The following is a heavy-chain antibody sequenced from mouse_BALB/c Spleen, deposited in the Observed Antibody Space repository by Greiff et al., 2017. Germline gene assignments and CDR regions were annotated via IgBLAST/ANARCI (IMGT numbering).Heavy chain of an antibody. D-gene: IGHD2-10*02. CDR3: ARRSPDSYGNYVGYFDY. J-gene: IGHJ2*01. V-gene: IGHV1-63*02. CDR1: GYTFTNYW. Sequence: QVQLQQSGAELVRPGTSVKISCKASGYTFTNYWLGWVKQRPGHGLEWIGDIYPGGGYTNYNEKFKGKATLTADTSSSTAYMQLSSLTSEDSAVYFCARRSPDSYGNYVGYFDYWGQGTTLTVSS. CDR2: IYPGGGYT.